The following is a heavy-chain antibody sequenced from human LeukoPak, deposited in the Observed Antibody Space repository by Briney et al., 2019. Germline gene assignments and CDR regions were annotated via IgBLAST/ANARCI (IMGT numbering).Heavy chain of an antibody. V-gene: IGHV4-4*07. CDR1: GGSISSYY. J-gene: IGHJ6*03. CDR3: ARGGYSYGPHYYYYYMDV. D-gene: IGHD5-18*01. Sequence: SSETLSLTCTVSGGSISSYYWSWIRQPAGKGLEWIGRIYTSGSTNYNPSLKSRVTMSVDTSKNQFSLKLSSVTAADTAVYYCARGGYSYGPHYYYYYMDVWGKGTTVTISS. CDR2: IYTSGST.